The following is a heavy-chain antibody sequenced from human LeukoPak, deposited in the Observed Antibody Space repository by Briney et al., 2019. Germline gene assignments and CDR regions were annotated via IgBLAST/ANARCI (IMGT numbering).Heavy chain of an antibody. D-gene: IGHD2-2*03. Sequence: GGSLRLSCAASGFTFSGYAMSWVRQAPGKGLEWVSAISGSGGSTYYADSVKGRFTIPRDKSKNTLYLQMNSLRAEDTAVYYCAKAGSYGGYCSSTTCYGDYWGQGTLVTVSS. CDR2: ISGSGGST. V-gene: IGHV3-23*01. CDR1: GFTFSGYA. J-gene: IGHJ4*02. CDR3: AKAGSYGGYCSSTTCYGDY.